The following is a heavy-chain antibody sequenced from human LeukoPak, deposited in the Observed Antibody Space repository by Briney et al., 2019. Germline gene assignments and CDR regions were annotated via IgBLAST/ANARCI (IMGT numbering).Heavy chain of an antibody. CDR3: TRLMEGGSGSRNDYYYYMDV. V-gene: IGHV3-73*01. Sequence: PGRSLRLSCAASGFTFSGSAMHWVRQASGKGLEWVGRIRSKANSYATAYAASVKGRFTISRDDSKNTAYLQMNSLKTEDTAVYYCTRLMEGGSGSRNDYYYYMDVWGKGTTVTVSS. CDR2: IRSKANSYAT. CDR1: GFTFSGSA. J-gene: IGHJ6*03. D-gene: IGHD3-10*01.